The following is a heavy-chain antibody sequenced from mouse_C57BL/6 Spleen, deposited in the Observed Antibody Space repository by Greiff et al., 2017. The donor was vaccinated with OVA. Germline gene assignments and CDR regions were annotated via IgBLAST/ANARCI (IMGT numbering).Heavy chain of an antibody. Sequence: QVQLQQSGPELVKPGASVKISCKASGYAFSSSWMNWVKQRPGKGLEWIGRIYPGDGDTNYNGKFKGKATLTADKSSSTAYMQLSSLTSEDSAVYFCAGTGTYFDYWGQGTTLTVSS. CDR3: AGTGTYFDY. V-gene: IGHV1-82*01. CDR1: GYAFSSSW. D-gene: IGHD4-1*01. J-gene: IGHJ2*01. CDR2: IYPGDGDT.